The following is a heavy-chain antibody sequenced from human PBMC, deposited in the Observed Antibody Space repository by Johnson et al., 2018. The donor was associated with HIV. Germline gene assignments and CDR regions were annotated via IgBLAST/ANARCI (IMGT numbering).Heavy chain of an antibody. Sequence: QMQLVESGGGLVKPGGSLRLSCAASGFTFSSYAMNWVRQAPGKGLEWVAVISYDGSNKYYADSVKGRFTISRDKSKNTLYLQMNSLRAEYTAVYYCAKDPSYIVATAMTDAFDIWGKGTMVTVSS. J-gene: IGHJ3*02. CDR1: GFTFSSYA. D-gene: IGHD5-12*01. CDR3: AKDPSYIVATAMTDAFDI. V-gene: IGHV3-30-3*01. CDR2: ISYDGSNK.